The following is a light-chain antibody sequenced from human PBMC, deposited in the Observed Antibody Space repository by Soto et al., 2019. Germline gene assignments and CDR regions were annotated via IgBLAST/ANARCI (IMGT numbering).Light chain of an antibody. V-gene: IGKV3-20*01. Sequence: EIVLTQSPGTLSVSPGEKATLSCRASQSVGRNYLAWYQQKPGQAPRLLIYTASSRATGIPARFSGSGSGAYVTLTISRLEPEDFAVDYCHEYASSPLTFGGGTKVETK. CDR2: TAS. CDR3: HEYASSPLT. CDR1: QSVGRNY. J-gene: IGKJ4*01.